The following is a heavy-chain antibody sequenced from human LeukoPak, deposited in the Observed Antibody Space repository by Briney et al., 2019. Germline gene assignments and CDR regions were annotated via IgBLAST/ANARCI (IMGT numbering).Heavy chain of an antibody. J-gene: IGHJ5*02. CDR2: VYYSGTT. CDR3: ARQGYCSSVSCFNWFDP. CDR1: GYSISSGYY. D-gene: IGHD2-2*01. Sequence: SETLSLTCAVSGYSISSGYYWAWIRQPPGKGLEWIGSVYYSGTTYHNPSLKSRVTILVDTSKSQFSQNLSSVTAADTAVYYCARQGYCSSVSCFNWFDPWGQGTLVIVSS. V-gene: IGHV4-38-2*01.